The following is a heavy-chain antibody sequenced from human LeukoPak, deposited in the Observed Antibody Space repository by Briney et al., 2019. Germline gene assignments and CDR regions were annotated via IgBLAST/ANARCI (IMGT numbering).Heavy chain of an antibody. J-gene: IGHJ3*02. CDR3: ARPLWFGELLSHDAFDI. CDR1: GFTFSDYY. D-gene: IGHD3-10*01. V-gene: IGHV3-11*01. CDR2: ISSSGSTT. Sequence: GGSLRLSCAASGFTFSDYYMNWIRQAPGKGLEWVSSISSSGSTTNYADSAKGRFTISRDNAKNSLYLQMNSLRAEDTAVYYCARPLWFGELLSHDAFDIWGQGTMVTVSS.